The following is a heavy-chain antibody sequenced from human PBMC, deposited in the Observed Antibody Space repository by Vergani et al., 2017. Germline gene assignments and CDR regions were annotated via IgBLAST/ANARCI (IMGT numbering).Heavy chain of an antibody. CDR3: ARLSLLATPDAFDS. J-gene: IGHJ3*02. CDR2: ISNSATYV. V-gene: IGHV3-21*04. Sequence: EVQLLESGGGLVQPGGSLRLSCAASGFTFSSYAMSWVRQAPGKGLEWVSSISNSATYVFYADAVKGRFTVSRDNAENSLFLQMDSLRVEDTAVYSCARLSLLATPDAFDSWGRGTMVSVFS. D-gene: IGHD3-3*02. CDR1: GFTFSSYA.